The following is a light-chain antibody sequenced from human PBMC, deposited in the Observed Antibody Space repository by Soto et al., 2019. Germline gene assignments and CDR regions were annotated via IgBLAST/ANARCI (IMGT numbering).Light chain of an antibody. Sequence: QSALTQPASVSGSPGQSITISCTGTSSDVGRYNYVSWYQQHPGKAPKLMIYEVSNRHSGVSNRFSASKSGNTASLTISGLQAEDEADYYCTSYTSSTTWVFGGGTKLTVL. CDR3: TSYTSSTTWV. CDR1: SSDVGRYNY. J-gene: IGLJ3*02. CDR2: EVS. V-gene: IGLV2-14*01.